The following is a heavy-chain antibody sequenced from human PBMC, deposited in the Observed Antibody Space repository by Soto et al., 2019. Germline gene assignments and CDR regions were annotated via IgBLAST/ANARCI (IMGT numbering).Heavy chain of an antibody. D-gene: IGHD3-3*01. J-gene: IGHJ6*02. Sequence: GSRSVSCVASGFSFSSYAIHKFRQAPGKGLEWVSAISGSGGSTYYAYSVKGRFTISRDNSKHTLYLQMKSLRAEDTAVYYCANSLSIAIFGVVTSYYGIDCWGQGTTVTVSS. CDR3: ANSLSIAIFGVVTSYYGIDC. V-gene: IGHV3-23*01. CDR2: ISGSGGST. CDR1: GFSFSSYA.